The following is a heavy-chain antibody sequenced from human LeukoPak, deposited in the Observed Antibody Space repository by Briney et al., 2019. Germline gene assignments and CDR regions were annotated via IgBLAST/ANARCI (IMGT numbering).Heavy chain of an antibody. D-gene: IGHD3-3*01. CDR2: IYYSGST. CDR1: GCSLSSSSFY. Sequence: PSGSLSLTCTVSGCSLSSSSFYWGWIRQPPGQELVWIGSIYYSGSTYYNPSLRSRITISVDTSKNQVSLKLSSVTAADTAVYYCARLTFWSGYYYFDYWGQGTLVTVSS. CDR3: ARLTFWSGYYYFDY. J-gene: IGHJ4*02. V-gene: IGHV4-39*01.